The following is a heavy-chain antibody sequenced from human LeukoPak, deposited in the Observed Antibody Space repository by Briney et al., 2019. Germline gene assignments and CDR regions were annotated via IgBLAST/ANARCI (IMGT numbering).Heavy chain of an antibody. Sequence: ASVKVSCKASGYTFTSYYMHWVRQAPGQGLERMGIINPSGGSTSYAQKFQGRVTMTRDMSTSTVYMELSSLRSEDTAVYYCARDRGAGSSGWYLGYWGQGTLVTVSS. CDR2: INPSGGST. CDR3: ARDRGAGSSGWYLGY. V-gene: IGHV1-46*01. CDR1: GYTFTSYY. D-gene: IGHD6-19*01. J-gene: IGHJ4*02.